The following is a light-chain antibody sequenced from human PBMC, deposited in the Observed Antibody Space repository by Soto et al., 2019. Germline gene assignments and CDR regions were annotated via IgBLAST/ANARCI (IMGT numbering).Light chain of an antibody. J-gene: IGLJ3*02. CDR2: EVV. CDR3: QTYDSSLRGV. V-gene: IGLV2-14*01. CDR1: SRDIGAYNY. Sequence: QSALTQPASVSGSPGQSITISCTGTSRDIGAYNYVSWYLQHPGKAPKLMIYEVVNRPSGISNRFSGSKSGNTASLTISGLQAEDEADYYCQTYDSSLRGVFGGGTKLTVL.